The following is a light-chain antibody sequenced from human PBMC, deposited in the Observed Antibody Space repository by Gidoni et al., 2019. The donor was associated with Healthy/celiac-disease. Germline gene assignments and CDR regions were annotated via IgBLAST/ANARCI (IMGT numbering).Light chain of an antibody. CDR1: QTVLYSSNNKSY. Sequence: DIMMTQSPDSLPVSLGERATINCKSSQTVLYSSNNKSYLAWYQQKPGQPPKLLIYWTSTRESGVPDRFSGSGSGTDFTLTISRLQPEDVAVYYCQQYDSTPPTFXGXTKVXIK. J-gene: IGKJ4*01. CDR2: WTS. V-gene: IGKV4-1*01. CDR3: QQYDSTPPT.